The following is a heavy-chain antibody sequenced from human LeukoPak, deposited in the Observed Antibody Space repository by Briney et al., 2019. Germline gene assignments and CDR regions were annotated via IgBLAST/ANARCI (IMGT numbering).Heavy chain of an antibody. D-gene: IGHD1-26*01. Sequence: PGGSLRLSCEASGFTFSDSAMHWVRQASGKGLEWVGRIRSKTKSYATAYAASVKGRFTISRDDSKNTAYLQMNSLKTEDTAVYYCTRLSGTYLDGDYWGQGTLVTVSS. CDR1: GFTFSDSA. CDR3: TRLSGTYLDGDY. CDR2: IRSKTKSYAT. J-gene: IGHJ4*02. V-gene: IGHV3-73*01.